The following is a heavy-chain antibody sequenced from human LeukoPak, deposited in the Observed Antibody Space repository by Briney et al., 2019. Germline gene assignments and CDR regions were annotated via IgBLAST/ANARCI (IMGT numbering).Heavy chain of an antibody. D-gene: IGHD5-18*01. V-gene: IGHV4-39*07. CDR3: AREDTAMVTY. CDR1: GAPFSSTSYY. J-gene: IGHJ4*02. Sequence: PSETLSLTCTVSGAPFSSTSYYWGWIRQPPGKGLEWIGRIYTSGSTNYNPSLKSRVTMSVDTSKNQFSLKLSSVTAADTAVYYCAREDTAMVTYWGQGTLVTVSS. CDR2: IYTSGST.